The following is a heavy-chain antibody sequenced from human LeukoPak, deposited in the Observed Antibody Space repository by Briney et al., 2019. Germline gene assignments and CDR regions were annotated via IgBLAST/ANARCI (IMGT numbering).Heavy chain of an antibody. CDR1: GGSISSGGYS. J-gene: IGHJ4*02. CDR2: IYHSGST. D-gene: IGHD3-22*01. V-gene: IGHV4-30-2*01. CDR3: ARGNGSGYYPGIIDY. Sequence: SQTLSLTCAVSGGSISSGGYSWSWIRQPPGKGLEWIGYIYHSGSTYYNPSLKSRVTISVGRSKNQFSLKLSSVTAADTAVYYCARGNGSGYYPGIIDYWGQGTLVTVSS.